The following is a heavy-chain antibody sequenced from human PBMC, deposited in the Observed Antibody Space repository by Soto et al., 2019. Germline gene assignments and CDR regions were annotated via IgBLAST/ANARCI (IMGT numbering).Heavy chain of an antibody. V-gene: IGHV1-69*01. CDR2: IIPIFGTA. J-gene: IGHJ6*02. D-gene: IGHD2-2*01. CDR1: GGTFSSYA. Sequence: QVQLVQSGAEVKKPGSSVKVSRKASGGTFSSYAISWVRQAPGQGLEWMGGIIPIFGTANYAQKFQGRVTITADESTSTAYMELSSLRSEDTAVYYCARPVYCSSTSCHYYYGMDVWGQGTTVTVSS. CDR3: ARPVYCSSTSCHYYYGMDV.